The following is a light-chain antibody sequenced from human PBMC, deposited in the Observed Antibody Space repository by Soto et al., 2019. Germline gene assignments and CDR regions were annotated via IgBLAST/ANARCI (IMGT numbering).Light chain of an antibody. CDR2: GAS. Sequence: IVLTQSPGTLSLSPVERATLSCMASQSVSIYLGWYQQKPGQAPRLLIYGASARATGIPVRFSGSGSGTEFTLTISSLQSEDFAVYYCHQYDDGPYTFGQGTKVDIK. CDR1: QSVSIY. V-gene: IGKV3-15*01. J-gene: IGKJ2*01. CDR3: HQYDDGPYT.